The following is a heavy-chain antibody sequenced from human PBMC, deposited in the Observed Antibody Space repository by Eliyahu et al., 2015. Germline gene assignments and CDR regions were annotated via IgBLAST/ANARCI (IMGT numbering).Heavy chain of an antibody. Sequence: QVQLQESGPGLVKPSETLSLTCTVSGVSVNTYYWSWIRXPPGKGLEWVGYIYYSGSTNYNPSLKSRASISVDTSKNQFSLKLNSVTAADTAVYYCARDSSGWYGAIDYWGQGTLVTVSS. V-gene: IGHV4-59*02. CDR2: IYYSGST. CDR1: GVSVNTYY. CDR3: ARDSSGWYGAIDY. D-gene: IGHD6-19*01. J-gene: IGHJ4*02.